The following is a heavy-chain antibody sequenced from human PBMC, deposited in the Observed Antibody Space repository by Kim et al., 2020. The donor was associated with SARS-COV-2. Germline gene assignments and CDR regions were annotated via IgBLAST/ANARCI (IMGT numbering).Heavy chain of an antibody. J-gene: IGHJ5*02. CDR1: GFTFKRFS. V-gene: IGHV3-9*01. Sequence: GGSLRLSCEASGFTFKRFSVNWVRQPPGKGLEWVSGINVDGGRIGYADSVKGRFTMSRDNAKNTLYLQMNSLRTEDTAVYYCTRDLVPGGADTWGQGTLVTVSS. D-gene: IGHD6-6*01. CDR3: TRDLVPGGADT. CDR2: INVDGGRI.